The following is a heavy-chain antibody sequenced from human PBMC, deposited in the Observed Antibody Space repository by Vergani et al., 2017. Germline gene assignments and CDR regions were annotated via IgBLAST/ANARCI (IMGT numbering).Heavy chain of an antibody. CDR2: LHHSETT. CDR1: GYSLTEDDL. V-gene: IGHV4-38-2*01. J-gene: IGHJ4*02. Sequence: QVQLEESGPGLVKASEALSLTCRVSGYSLTEDDLWGWVRLTPGNKLEWIGTLHHSETTYYSPSLKSRATVSMDTSKNQFSLVLRSVTVADTAVYYCARHGISVAFFDYWGRGALVTVSS. D-gene: IGHD1-1*01. CDR3: ARHGISVAFFDY.